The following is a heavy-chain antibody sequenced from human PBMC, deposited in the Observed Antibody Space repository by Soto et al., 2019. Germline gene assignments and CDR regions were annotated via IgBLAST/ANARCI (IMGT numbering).Heavy chain of an antibody. Sequence: GGSLRLSCAASGFTFSSYAMHWVRQAPGKGLEWVAYISGSSGYTGYADSVKGRITISRDNAKNSLYLQMNSLRVEDTAVYYCARDRGGYGPPDVWGQGTTVTVSS. CDR2: ISGSSGYT. V-gene: IGHV3-21*05. CDR3: ARDRGGYGPPDV. D-gene: IGHD3-10*01. J-gene: IGHJ6*02. CDR1: GFTFSSYA.